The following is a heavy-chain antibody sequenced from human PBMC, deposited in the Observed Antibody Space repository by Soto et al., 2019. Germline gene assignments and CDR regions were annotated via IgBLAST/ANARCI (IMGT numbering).Heavy chain of an antibody. Sequence: EVQVLESGGGLVQPGGSLSLSCAASGFTFSDYAMSWVRQAPGKGLEWVSVITSSGGGTYYADSVKGRFTISRDNSRDTLYLQMNSLSAEDTAVYYCAKGWWLDYWGQGTLVTVSS. CDR1: GFTFSDYA. V-gene: IGHV3-23*01. CDR3: AKGWWLDY. CDR2: ITSSGGGT. D-gene: IGHD2-15*01. J-gene: IGHJ4*02.